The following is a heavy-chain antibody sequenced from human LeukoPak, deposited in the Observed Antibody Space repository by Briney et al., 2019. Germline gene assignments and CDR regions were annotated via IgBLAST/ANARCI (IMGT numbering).Heavy chain of an antibody. CDR1: GYTFTSYD. J-gene: IGHJ4*02. Sequence: ASVKVSCKASGYTFTSYDINWVRQATGQGLEWMGWMNPNSGNTGYAQKFQGRVTITRNTSISTAYMELSSLRSEDTAVYYCARVPKTFVWAMATIKAAQYYFDYWGQGTLVTVSS. CDR3: ARVPKTFVWAMATIKAAQYYFDY. V-gene: IGHV1-8*03. CDR2: MNPNSGNT. D-gene: IGHD5-24*01.